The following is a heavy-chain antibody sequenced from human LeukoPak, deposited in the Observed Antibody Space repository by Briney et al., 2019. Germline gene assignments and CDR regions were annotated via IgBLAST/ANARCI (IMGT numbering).Heavy chain of an antibody. CDR3: MSDLDN. Sequence: PGGSLRLPCATSGFTFSDAWMTWVRQAQGKGLEWVGRIKTKGEGGTVDYAAPVKGRFTISRDDSKNTFYLQMNSLKTEDTAMYYCMSDLDNWGQGTPVTVSS. CDR2: IKTKGEGGTV. J-gene: IGHJ4*02. CDR1: GFTFSDAW. V-gene: IGHV3-15*01.